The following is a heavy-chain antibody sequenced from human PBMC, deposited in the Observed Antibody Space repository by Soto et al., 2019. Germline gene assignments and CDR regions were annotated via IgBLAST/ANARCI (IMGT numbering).Heavy chain of an antibody. CDR1: GFTFSSYS. Sequence: GGSLRLSCAASGFTFSSYSMNWVRQAPGKGLEWVSYISSSSSTIYYADSVKGRFTISRDNDKNSLYLQMNSLGAEDRAVYYCARELGYCSGGSCHAAYDAFDIWGQGKMVTVS. CDR3: ARELGYCSGGSCHAAYDAFDI. V-gene: IGHV3-48*01. J-gene: IGHJ3*02. CDR2: ISSSSSTI. D-gene: IGHD2-15*01.